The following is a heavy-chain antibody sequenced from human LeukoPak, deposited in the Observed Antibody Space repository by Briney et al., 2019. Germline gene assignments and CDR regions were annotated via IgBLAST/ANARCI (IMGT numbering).Heavy chain of an antibody. D-gene: IGHD4-23*01. V-gene: IGHV1-2*02. CDR3: ARPFIETPSLGALDY. CDR1: GYTFTDYY. Sequence: RASVKVSCMASGYTFTDYYMHWVRQAPGQGLEWMGWINPDSGGTNYAQNFQGRVTMTRDTSISTAYMELSRLRSDDTAVYYCARPFIETPSLGALDYWGQGTLVTVSS. CDR2: INPDSGGT. J-gene: IGHJ4*02.